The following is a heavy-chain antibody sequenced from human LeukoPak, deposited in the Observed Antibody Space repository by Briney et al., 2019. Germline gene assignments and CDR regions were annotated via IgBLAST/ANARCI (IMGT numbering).Heavy chain of an antibody. D-gene: IGHD3-9*01. CDR2: IYYSGST. CDR3: ARDYDILTGSDY. J-gene: IGHJ4*02. Sequence: SETLSLTCTVSGGSISSYYWSWIRQPPGKGLEWIGYIYYSGSTNYNPSLKSRVTISVDTSKNQLSLKLSSVTAADTAVYYCARDYDILTGSDYWGQGTLVTVSS. CDR1: GGSISSYY. V-gene: IGHV4-59*08.